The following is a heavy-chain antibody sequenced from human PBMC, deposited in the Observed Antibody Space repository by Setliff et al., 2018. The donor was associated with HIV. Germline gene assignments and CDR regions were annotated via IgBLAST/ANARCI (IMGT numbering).Heavy chain of an antibody. V-gene: IGHV1-46*01. Sequence: ASVKVSCKASGYTFTSYYLRWVRQAPGQGLEWMGIINPSAGSTSYAQKFQGRVTMTTDTSTSTVYMDLRSLRSDDTAVYYCARYDSSGYYPSNYYYGMDVWGQGTTVTVSS. CDR3: ARYDSSGYYPSNYYYGMDV. CDR1: GYTFTSYY. D-gene: IGHD3-22*01. J-gene: IGHJ6*02. CDR2: INPSAGST.